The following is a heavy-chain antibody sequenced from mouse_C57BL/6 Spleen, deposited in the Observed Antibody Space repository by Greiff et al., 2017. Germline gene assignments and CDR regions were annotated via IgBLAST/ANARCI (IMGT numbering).Heavy chain of an antibody. D-gene: IGHD2-4*01. V-gene: IGHV14-2*01. CDR3: ARLGYDDDVTWFAY. CDR2: IDPEDGET. Sequence: EVQLQQSGAELVKPGASVKLSCTASGFNIKDYYMHWVKQRTEQGLEWIGRIDPEDGETKSAQNFQGKATITADTSSNTAYLQLSSLTSEDTAVYYCARLGYDDDVTWFAYWGQGTLVTVSA. J-gene: IGHJ3*01. CDR1: GFNIKDYY.